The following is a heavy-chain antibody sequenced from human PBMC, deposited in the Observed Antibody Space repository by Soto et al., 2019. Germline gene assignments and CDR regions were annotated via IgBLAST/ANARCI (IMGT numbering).Heavy chain of an antibody. CDR2: IYYSGST. J-gene: IGHJ4*02. CDR1: GGSISSGDYY. D-gene: IGHD5-18*01. Sequence: PSETLSLTCTVSGGSISSGDYYWSWIRQPPGKGLEWIGYIYYSGSTYYNPSLKSRVTISVDTSKNQFSLKLSSVTAADTAVYYCARGGDTAMVTPLYFDYWGQGTLVTVSS. V-gene: IGHV4-30-4*01. CDR3: ARGGDTAMVTPLYFDY.